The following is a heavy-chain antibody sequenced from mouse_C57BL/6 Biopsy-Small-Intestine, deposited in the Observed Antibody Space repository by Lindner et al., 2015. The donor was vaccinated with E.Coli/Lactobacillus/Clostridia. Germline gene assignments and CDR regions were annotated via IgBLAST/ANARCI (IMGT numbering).Heavy chain of an antibody. CDR2: INPYNGGT. CDR1: GYTFTDYY. CDR3: ARRRGNDYAFDY. Sequence: VQLQESGPVLVKPGASVKMSCKAPGYTFTDYYMNWVKQSHGKSLEWIGVINPYNGGTSYNQKFKGKATLTVDKSSSTAYMELNSLTSEDSAVYYCARRRGNDYAFDYWGQGTTLTVSS. J-gene: IGHJ2*01. D-gene: IGHD2-4*01. V-gene: IGHV1-19*01.